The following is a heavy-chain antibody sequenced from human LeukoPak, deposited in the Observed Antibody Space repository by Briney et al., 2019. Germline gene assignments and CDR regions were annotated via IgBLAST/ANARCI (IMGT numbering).Heavy chain of an antibody. CDR3: AKDMGGRGSDSWDY. CDR2: IIPIFGTA. V-gene: IGHV1-69*06. CDR1: GGTFSSYA. D-gene: IGHD3-16*01. J-gene: IGHJ4*02. Sequence: ASVKVSCKASGGTFSSYAISWVRQAPGQGLEWMGGIIPIFGTANYAQKFQGRVTITADKSTSTAYMELSSLRAEDTALYYCAKDMGGRGSDSWDYWGQGTLVTVSS.